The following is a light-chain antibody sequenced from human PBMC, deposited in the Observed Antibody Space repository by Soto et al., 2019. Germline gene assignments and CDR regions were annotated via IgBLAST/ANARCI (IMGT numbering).Light chain of an antibody. CDR1: QSISNK. CDR3: QQYSSWSPIT. CDR2: GAS. J-gene: IGKJ5*01. Sequence: EIVLTHSPASLSLSPWERATLSCRASQSISNKLVWYQQKLGQAPRLLIYGASTRATGIPARFSGSGSGTEFTLTISSLQSEDFAVYYCQQYSSWSPITFGQGTRLEIK. V-gene: IGKV3-15*01.